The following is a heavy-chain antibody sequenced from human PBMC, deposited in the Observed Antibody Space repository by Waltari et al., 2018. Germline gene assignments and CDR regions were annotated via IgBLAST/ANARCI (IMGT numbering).Heavy chain of an antibody. V-gene: IGHV3-9*01. Sequence: EVQLVESGGGLVQPGRSLRLSCAASGFTFDDYAMHWVRQPPGKGLEWVSGISWNSGSIGYADSVKGRFTISRDNAKNSLYLQMNSLRAEDTALYYCAKDISSGGDSYYYGMDVWGQGTTVTVSS. CDR3: AKDISSGGDSYYYGMDV. CDR1: GFTFDDYA. CDR2: ISWNSGSI. J-gene: IGHJ6*02. D-gene: IGHD2-15*01.